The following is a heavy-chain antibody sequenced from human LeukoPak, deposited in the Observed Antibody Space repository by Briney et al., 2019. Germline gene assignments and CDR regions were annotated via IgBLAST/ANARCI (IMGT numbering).Heavy chain of an antibody. CDR2: IIPIFGTA. V-gene: IGHV1-69*13. D-gene: IGHD2-15*01. Sequence: GASVKVSCKASGGTFSSYAISWVRQAPGQGLEWMGGIIPIFGTANYAQKFQGRVTITADESTSTAYMELSSLRSEDTAVYYCARTPCSGGSCYSGFDYWGQGTLVTVSS. CDR1: GGTFSSYA. J-gene: IGHJ4*02. CDR3: ARTPCSGGSCYSGFDY.